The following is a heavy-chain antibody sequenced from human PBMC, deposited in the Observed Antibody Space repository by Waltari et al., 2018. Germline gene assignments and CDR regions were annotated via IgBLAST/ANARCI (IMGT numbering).Heavy chain of an antibody. V-gene: IGHV3-11*01. J-gene: IGHJ4*02. CDR2: ISSTGTSI. CDR3: ARESGYSSDY. D-gene: IGHD3-3*01. CDR1: GFSFSDYY. Sequence: QVKLVESGGGLVKPGGSLRLSCAASGFSFSDYYMSWIRQAPGKGLEWVSYISSTGTSIYDADSVKGRFTISRDNAMNSLYLQMNSLRAEDTAMYYCARESGYSSDYWGQGILVTVSS.